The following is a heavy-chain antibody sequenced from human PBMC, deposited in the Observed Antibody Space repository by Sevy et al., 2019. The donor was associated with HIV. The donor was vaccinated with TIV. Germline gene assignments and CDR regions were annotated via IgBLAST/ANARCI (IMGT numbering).Heavy chain of an antibody. J-gene: IGHJ6*02. CDR2: IKSEIDGGAI. CDR3: ITDPGYRGYDKEVINSYYYGMDV. Sequence: GGSLRRSCAASGFTFSSAWMSWVRQAPGKGLEWVGRIKSEIDGGAIDYAAPVKGSFSISREDSKNTVYLQMNSMKTADPSVYYCITDPGYRGYDKEVINSYYYGMDVWGPGTTVTVSS. V-gene: IGHV3-15*01. D-gene: IGHD5-12*01. CDR1: GFTFSSAW.